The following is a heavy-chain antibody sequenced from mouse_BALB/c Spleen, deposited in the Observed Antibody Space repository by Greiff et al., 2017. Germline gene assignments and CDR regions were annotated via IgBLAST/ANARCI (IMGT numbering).Heavy chain of an antibody. CDR1: GYTFTSYW. J-gene: IGHJ2*01. V-gene: IGHV1-69*02. D-gene: IGHD3-3*01. Sequence: QVQLQQPGAELVKPGAPVKLSCKASGYTFTSYWMNWVKQRPGRGLEWIGRIDPSDSETHYNQKFKDKATLTVDKSSSTAYIQLSSLTSEDSAVYYCARGGTLDYFDYWGQGTTLTVSS. CDR2: IDPSDSET. CDR3: ARGGTLDYFDY.